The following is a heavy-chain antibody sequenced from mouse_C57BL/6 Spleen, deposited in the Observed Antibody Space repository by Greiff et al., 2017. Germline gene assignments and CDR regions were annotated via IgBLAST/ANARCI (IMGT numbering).Heavy chain of an antibody. CDR3: AREVFYYDYDGYFDV. J-gene: IGHJ1*03. D-gene: IGHD2-4*01. CDR2: ISYDGSN. Sequence: VQLKESGPGLVKPSQSLSLTCSVTGYSITSGYYWNWIRQFPGNKLEWMGYISYDGSNNYNPSLKNRISITRDTSKNQFFLKLNSVTTEDTATYYCAREVFYYDYDGYFDVWGTGTTVTVSS. V-gene: IGHV3-6*01. CDR1: GYSITSGYY.